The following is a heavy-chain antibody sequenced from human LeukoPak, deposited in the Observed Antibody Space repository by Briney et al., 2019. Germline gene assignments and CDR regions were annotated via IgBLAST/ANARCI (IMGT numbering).Heavy chain of an antibody. Sequence: GGSLRLSCAASEFTFSRYWMTWVRQAPGKGLEWVANIKQDGSEKYYVDSVKGRFTISRDNAKNSLYLQMNSLRAEDTAVYYCARAGERGDKTHYYFDYWGQGTLVTVSS. D-gene: IGHD2-21*02. CDR3: ARAGERGDKTHYYFDY. CDR1: EFTFSRYW. V-gene: IGHV3-7*01. CDR2: IKQDGSEK. J-gene: IGHJ4*02.